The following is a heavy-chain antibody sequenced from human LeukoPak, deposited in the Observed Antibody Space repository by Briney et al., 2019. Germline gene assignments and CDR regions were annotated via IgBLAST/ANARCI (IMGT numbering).Heavy chain of an antibody. J-gene: IGHJ4*02. CDR1: CYSISSGYY. CDR2: IYHSGST. Sequence: SETLSLTCTVSCYSISSGYYWGWIRQPPGKGLEWIGSIYHSGSTYYNPSLKSRVTISVDTSKNQFSLKLSSVTAADTAVYYCAREWGGAYCSSTSCYSPFDYWGQGTLVTVSS. V-gene: IGHV4-38-2*02. D-gene: IGHD2-2*02. CDR3: AREWGGAYCSSTSCYSPFDY.